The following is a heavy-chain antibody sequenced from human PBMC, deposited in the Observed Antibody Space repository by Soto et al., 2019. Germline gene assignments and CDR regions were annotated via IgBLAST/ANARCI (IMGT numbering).Heavy chain of an antibody. CDR1: GSTFSTYA. CDR2: ISSSGDGT. D-gene: IGHD3-3*01. Sequence: GESLRLSCAASGSTFSTYAMTWVRQAPGKGLEWVSIISSSGDGTYYVDSVKGRFTISRDNSRNTLSHQMNSLRAEDTAVYYCAKNGDFWSWGMDVWGQGTTVTVSS. J-gene: IGHJ6*02. CDR3: AKNGDFWSWGMDV. V-gene: IGHV3-23*01.